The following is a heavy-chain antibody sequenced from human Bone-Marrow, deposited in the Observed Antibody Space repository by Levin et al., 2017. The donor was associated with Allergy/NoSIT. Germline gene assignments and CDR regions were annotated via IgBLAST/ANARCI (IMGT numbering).Heavy chain of an antibody. J-gene: IGHJ4*02. V-gene: IGHV3-74*01. CDR1: GFSVSRYW. CDR3: TRDTFGVDDY. Sequence: PGGSLRLSCAASGFSVSRYWMHWVRQAPGKGLAWVSRINEDGSTINYADSVEGRFTISRDSAKNTLFLQMNSLRAEDTAVYYCTRDTFGVDDYGRQGPMVTVSS. CDR2: INEDGSTI. D-gene: IGHD3-3*01.